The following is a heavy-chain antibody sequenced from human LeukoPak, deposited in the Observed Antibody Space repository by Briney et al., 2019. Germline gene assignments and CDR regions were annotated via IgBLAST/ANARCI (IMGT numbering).Heavy chain of an antibody. CDR1: GFTFSSYG. V-gene: IGHV3-30*18. J-gene: IGHJ6*02. CDR3: AKDRESSGWYKGDYYYGMDV. CDR2: ISYDGSNK. Sequence: GRSLRLSCAASGFTFSSYGMHWVRQAPGKGLEWVAVISYDGSNKYYADSVKGRFTISRDNSKNTLYLQMNSLRAEDTAVYYCAKDRESSGWYKGDYYYGMDVWGQGTTVTVSS. D-gene: IGHD6-19*01.